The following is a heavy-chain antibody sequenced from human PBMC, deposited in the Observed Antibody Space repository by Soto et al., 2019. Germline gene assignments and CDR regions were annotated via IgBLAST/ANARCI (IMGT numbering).Heavy chain of an antibody. J-gene: IGHJ6*02. CDR3: ARDLKAYSTYYYGMDV. Sequence: SQTLSRSYALCGGRVSSNRGAWYCIRQSPSRGLEWLGRTYYRSKWYNDYAVSVKSRITINPDTSKNQFSLQLNSVTPEDTAVYYCARDLKAYSTYYYGMDVWGQGTTVTVSS. D-gene: IGHD6-13*01. CDR1: GGRVSSNRGA. V-gene: IGHV6-1*01. CDR2: TYYRSKWYN.